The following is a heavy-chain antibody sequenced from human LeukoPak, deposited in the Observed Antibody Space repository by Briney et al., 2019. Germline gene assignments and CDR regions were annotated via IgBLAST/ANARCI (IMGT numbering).Heavy chain of an antibody. CDR2: FYPGDSDT. CDR3: AREGTTGGYLDY. J-gene: IGHJ4*02. Sequence: GESLKISCKGSGYSFPSYWIAWVRQMPGKGLEWMGIFYPGDSDTRYSPSIQGQVTISVDKSISTAYLQWSSLKASDTAMYYCAREGTTGGYLDYWGQGTLVTVSS. V-gene: IGHV5-51*01. CDR1: GYSFPSYW. D-gene: IGHD1-7*01.